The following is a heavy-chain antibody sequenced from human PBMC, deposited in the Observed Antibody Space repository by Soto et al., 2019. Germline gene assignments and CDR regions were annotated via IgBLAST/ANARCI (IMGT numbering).Heavy chain of an antibody. J-gene: IGHJ4*02. D-gene: IGHD6-19*01. CDR2: IYHSGST. CDR3: ARAWGEVLSGGAFDY. V-gene: IGHV4-4*02. CDR1: SGSISSSNW. Sequence: SETLSLTCAVSSGSISSSNWWSWVRQPPGKGLEWIGEIYHSGSTNYNPSLKSRVTISVDKSKNQFSLKLSSVTAADTAVYYCARAWGEVLSGGAFDYWGQGTLVTVSS.